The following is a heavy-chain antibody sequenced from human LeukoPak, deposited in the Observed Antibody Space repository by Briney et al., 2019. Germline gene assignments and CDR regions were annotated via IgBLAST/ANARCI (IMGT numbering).Heavy chain of an antibody. CDR2: IKSKTDGGTT. D-gene: IGHD1-7*01. CDR1: GFTFSNAR. V-gene: IGHV3-15*01. CDR3: AAELELRRLAFDI. J-gene: IGHJ3*02. Sequence: GGSLRLSCAASGFTFSNARMSWVRQAPGKGLEWVGRIKSKTDGGTTDYAAPVKGRFTISRDDSKNTLYLQMNSLKTEDTAVYYCAAELELRRLAFDIWGQGTMVTVSS.